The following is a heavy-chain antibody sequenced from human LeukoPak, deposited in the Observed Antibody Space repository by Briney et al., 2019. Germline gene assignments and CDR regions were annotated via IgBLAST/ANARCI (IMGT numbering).Heavy chain of an antibody. CDR3: ARDYDSSGYYDPH. V-gene: IGHV3-53*01. J-gene: IGHJ4*02. Sequence: GGSLRLSCAASGFTVSSNYMSWVRQAPGKGLEWVSVIYSGGSTYYADSVKGRFTISRDNSKNTLYLQMNSLRAEDTAVYYCARDYDSSGYYDPHWGQGTLVTVSS. D-gene: IGHD3-22*01. CDR1: GFTVSSNY. CDR2: IYSGGST.